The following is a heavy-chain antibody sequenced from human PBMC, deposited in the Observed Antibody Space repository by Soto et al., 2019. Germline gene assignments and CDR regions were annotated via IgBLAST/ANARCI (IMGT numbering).Heavy chain of an antibody. CDR2: IYYSGST. V-gene: IGHV4-59*01. D-gene: IGHD3-22*01. Sequence: SESLSLTCTVSGGSISSYYWSWIRQPPGKGLELIGYIYYSGSTNYNPSLKSRVTISVDTSKNQFSLKLSSVTAADTAVYYCARGWVIDDSSGYYYVLNYFDYWGQGTLVTVSS. CDR1: GGSISSYY. CDR3: ARGWVIDDSSGYYYVLNYFDY. J-gene: IGHJ4*02.